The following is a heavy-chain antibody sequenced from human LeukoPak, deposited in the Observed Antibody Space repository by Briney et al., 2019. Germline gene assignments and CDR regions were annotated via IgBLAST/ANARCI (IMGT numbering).Heavy chain of an antibody. CDR1: GGSFSGYY. CDR2: INHSGST. CDR3: ARRNDYDILTADWYFDL. V-gene: IGHV4-34*01. Sequence: SETLSLTCAVYGGSFSGYYWSWFRQPPGKGLEWIGEINHSGSTNYNPSLKSRVTISVDTSKNQFSLKLSSVTAADTAVYYCARRNDYDILTADWYFDLWGRGTLVTVSS. D-gene: IGHD3-9*01. J-gene: IGHJ2*01.